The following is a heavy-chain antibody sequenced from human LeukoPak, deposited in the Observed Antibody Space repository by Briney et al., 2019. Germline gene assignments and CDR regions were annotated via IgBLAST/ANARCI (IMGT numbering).Heavy chain of an antibody. CDR2: ISYDGSNK. CDR1: GFTFSSYA. CDR3: ARDPYSSGWYFDY. D-gene: IGHD6-19*01. J-gene: IGHJ4*02. V-gene: IGHV3-30-3*01. Sequence: GGSLRLSCAASGFTFSSYAMHWVRQAPGKGLEWVAVISYDGSNKYYADSVKGRFTISRDNSKNTLYLQMNSLRAEDTAVYYCARDPYSSGWYFDYWGQGTLVTVSS.